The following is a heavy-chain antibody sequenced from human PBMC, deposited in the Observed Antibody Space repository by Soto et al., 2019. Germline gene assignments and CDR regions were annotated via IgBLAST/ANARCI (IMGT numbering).Heavy chain of an antibody. CDR3: ARRTVVVTATNYYYGMDV. D-gene: IGHD2-21*02. Sequence: SETLSLTCAFYGWSISSGGYYWGWIRQPPGKGLEWIGSIYYSGSTYYNPSLKSRVTISVDTSKNQFSLKLSSVTAADTAVYYCARRTVVVTATNYYYGMDVWGQGTTVTVSS. CDR1: GWSISSGGYY. CDR2: IYYSGST. J-gene: IGHJ6*02. V-gene: IGHV4-39*01.